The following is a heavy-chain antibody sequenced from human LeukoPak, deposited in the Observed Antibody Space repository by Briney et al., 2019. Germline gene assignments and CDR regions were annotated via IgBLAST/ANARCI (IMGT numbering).Heavy chain of an antibody. CDR1: GFTFSSYS. CDR2: ISSSGSTI. CDR3: AGDESGYYYGSGSYFY. J-gene: IGHJ4*02. Sequence: GGSLRLSCAASGFTFSSYSMNWVRQAPGKGLEWVSYISSSGSTIYYADSVKGRFTISRDNAKNSLYLQMNSLRAEDTAVYYCAGDESGYYYGSGSYFYWGQGTLVTVSS. V-gene: IGHV3-48*04. D-gene: IGHD3-10*01.